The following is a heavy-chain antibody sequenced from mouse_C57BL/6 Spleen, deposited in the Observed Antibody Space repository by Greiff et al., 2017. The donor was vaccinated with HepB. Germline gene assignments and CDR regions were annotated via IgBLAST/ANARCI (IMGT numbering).Heavy chain of an antibody. CDR1: GYTFTDYY. CDR3: ARSLYYYGSSYEDYAMDY. V-gene: IGHV1-75*01. J-gene: IGHJ4*01. Sequence: QVHVKQSGPELVKPGASVKISCKASGYTFTDYYINWVKQRPGQGLEWIGWIFPGSGSTYYNEKFKGKATLTVDKSSSTAYMLLSSLTSEDSAVYFCARSLYYYGSSYEDYAMDYWGQGTSVTVSS. CDR2: IFPGSGST. D-gene: IGHD1-1*01.